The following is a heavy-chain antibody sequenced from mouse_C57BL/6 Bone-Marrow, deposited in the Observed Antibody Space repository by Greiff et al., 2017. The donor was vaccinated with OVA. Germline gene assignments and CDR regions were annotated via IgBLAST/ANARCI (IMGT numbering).Heavy chain of an antibody. CDR1: GYTFTDYE. V-gene: IGHV1-15*01. Sequence: QVQLQQSGAELVRPGASVTLSCKASGYTFTDYEMHWVKQTPVHGLEWIGAIDPGTGGTAYNQKFKGKAILTADKSSSTAYMELRSLTSEDSAVYYCTRGDSNYYAMDYWGQGPSVTVSS. CDR2: IDPGTGGT. D-gene: IGHD2-5*01. CDR3: TRGDSNYYAMDY. J-gene: IGHJ4*01.